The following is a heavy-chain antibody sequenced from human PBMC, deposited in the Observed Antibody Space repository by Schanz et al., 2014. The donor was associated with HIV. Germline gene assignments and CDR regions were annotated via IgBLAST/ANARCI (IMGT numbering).Heavy chain of an antibody. V-gene: IGHV1-2*02. CDR2: VNPKSGGA. D-gene: IGHD6-13*01. Sequence: QVPLVQSGAEVKKTGSSVKVSCKASGGTFRTYAINWVRQAPGQGLEWMGWVNPKSGGADNAQKFQGRVTMTRDTSSNTAYMELTRLRSDDTAVYFCTRVLQVAAAGDSWGQGTLVTVSS. CDR3: TRVLQVAAAGDS. CDR1: GGTFRTYA. J-gene: IGHJ4*02.